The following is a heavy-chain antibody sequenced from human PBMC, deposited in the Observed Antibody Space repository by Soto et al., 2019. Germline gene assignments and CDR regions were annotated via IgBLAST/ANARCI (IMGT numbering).Heavy chain of an antibody. D-gene: IGHD6-19*01. Sequence: ASVKVSCKASGYTFTSYGMSWVRQAPGQGLEWMGWISTNNGNTNYAQKLQGRVTMTTDTSTSTAYMELRSLRSDDTAVYYCARVSSGWYYWFDPWGQGTLVTVSS. CDR3: ARVSSGWYYWFDP. CDR1: GYTFTSYG. CDR2: ISTNNGNT. V-gene: IGHV1-18*01. J-gene: IGHJ5*02.